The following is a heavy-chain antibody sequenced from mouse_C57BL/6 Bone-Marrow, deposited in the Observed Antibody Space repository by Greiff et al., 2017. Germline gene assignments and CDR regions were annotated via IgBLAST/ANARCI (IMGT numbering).Heavy chain of an antibody. J-gene: IGHJ4*01. CDR1: GYSITSGYY. V-gene: IGHV3-6*01. CDR3: ARLHAMDY. CDR2: ISYDGSN. Sequence: QLVESGPGLVKPSQSLSLTCSVTGYSITSGYYWNWIRQFPGNKLEWMGYISYDGSNNYNPSLKNRISITRDTSKNQFFLKLNSVTTEDTATYYCARLHAMDYWGQGTSVTVSS.